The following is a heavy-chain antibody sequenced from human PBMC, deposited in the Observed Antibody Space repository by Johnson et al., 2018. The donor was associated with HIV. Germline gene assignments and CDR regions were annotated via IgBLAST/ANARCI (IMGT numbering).Heavy chain of an antibody. CDR1: GFTFSSYA. J-gene: IGHJ3*02. Sequence: QVQLVESGGGLIQPGGSLRLSCAASGFTFSSYAMHWVRQAPGKGLEWVAVISYDGSNKYYADSLKGRFTISRDNSKNTLYLQMNSLRPEDTALYFCARDGGYCSSTSCFRHWASAFDIWGQGTMVTVSS. D-gene: IGHD2-2*01. V-gene: IGHV3-30-3*01. CDR3: ARDGGYCSSTSCFRHWASAFDI. CDR2: ISYDGSNK.